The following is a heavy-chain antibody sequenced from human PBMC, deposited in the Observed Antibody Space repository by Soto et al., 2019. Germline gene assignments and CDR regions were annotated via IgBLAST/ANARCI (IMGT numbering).Heavy chain of an antibody. Sequence: ASDTLSLTCAVYGGSFSGYYWSWIRQPPGKGLEWIGEINHSGSTNYNPSLKSRVTISLDTSKNQFSLKLSSVTAADTAVYYCAREIDNPDLGYWGQGTLVTVSS. D-gene: IGHD1-1*01. V-gene: IGHV4-34*01. J-gene: IGHJ4*02. CDR1: GGSFSGYY. CDR2: INHSGST. CDR3: AREIDNPDLGY.